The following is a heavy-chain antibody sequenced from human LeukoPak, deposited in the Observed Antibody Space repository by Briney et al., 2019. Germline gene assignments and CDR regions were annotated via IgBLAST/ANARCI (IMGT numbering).Heavy chain of an antibody. V-gene: IGHV4-34*01. Sequence: PSETLSLACAVYGGSFSGYYWSWIRQPPGKGLEWIGEINHSGSTNYNPSLKSRVTISVDTSKNQFSLKLSSVTAADTAVYYCARRIVATVRPANYYMDVWGKGTTVTISS. CDR3: ARRIVATVRPANYYMDV. D-gene: IGHD5-12*01. J-gene: IGHJ6*03. CDR1: GGSFSGYY. CDR2: INHSGST.